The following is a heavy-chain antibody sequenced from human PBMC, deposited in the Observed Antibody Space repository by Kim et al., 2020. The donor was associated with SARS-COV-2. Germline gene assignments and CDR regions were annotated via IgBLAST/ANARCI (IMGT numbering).Heavy chain of an antibody. D-gene: IGHD1-1*01. CDR2: ISYDGSNK. Sequence: GGSLRLSCAASGFTFSSYGMHWVRQAPGKGLEWVAVISYDGSNKYYADSVKGRFTISRDNSKNTLYLQMNSLRAEDTAVYYCANTRYDAFDIWGQGTMVTVSS. J-gene: IGHJ3*02. CDR1: GFTFSSYG. V-gene: IGHV3-30*18. CDR3: ANTRYDAFDI.